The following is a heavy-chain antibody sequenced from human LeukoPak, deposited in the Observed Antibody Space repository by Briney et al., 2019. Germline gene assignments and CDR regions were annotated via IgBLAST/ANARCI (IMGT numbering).Heavy chain of an antibody. CDR1: GGSISSYY. CDR2: IYTSGST. V-gene: IGHV4-4*07. D-gene: IGHD3-22*01. CDR3: ASFGSSGYSGY. Sequence: PSETLSLTCTVSGGSISSYYWSWIRQPAGKGQEWIGRIYTSGSTNYNASLKSRVTMSVDTSKNQFSLKLSSVTAADTAVYYCASFGSSGYSGYWGQGTLVTVSS. J-gene: IGHJ4*02.